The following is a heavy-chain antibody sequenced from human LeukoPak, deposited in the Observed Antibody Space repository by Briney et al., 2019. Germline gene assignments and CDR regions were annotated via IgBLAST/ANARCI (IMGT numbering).Heavy chain of an antibody. J-gene: IGHJ4*02. CDR3: TRDVHD. CDR1: GFTFSIFE. V-gene: IGHV3-48*03. Sequence: TGGSLRLSCTASGFTFSIFEFNWVRQAPGKGLEWLSYITSNGNTVYNAASVKGRFTISRDNVKNAVYLQMDNLRAADTARYYCTRDVHDWGRGTLVTVSS. CDR2: ITSNGNTV.